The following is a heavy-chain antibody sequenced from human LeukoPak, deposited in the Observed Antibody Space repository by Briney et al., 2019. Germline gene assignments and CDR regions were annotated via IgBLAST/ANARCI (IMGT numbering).Heavy chain of an antibody. CDR3: ARPPYCSSTSCYRAFDI. CDR1: GGSFSGYY. CDR2: INHSGST. J-gene: IGHJ3*02. D-gene: IGHD2-2*01. Sequence: PSETLSLTCAVYGGSFSGYYWSWIRQPPGKGLEWIGEINHSGSTNYNPSLKSRVTISVDTSKKQFSLKLSSVTAADTAVYYCARPPYCSSTSCYRAFDIWGQGTKVIVSS. V-gene: IGHV4-34*01.